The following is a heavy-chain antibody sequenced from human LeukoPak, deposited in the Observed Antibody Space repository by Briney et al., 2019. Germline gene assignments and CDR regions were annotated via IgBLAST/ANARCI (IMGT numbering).Heavy chain of an antibody. D-gene: IGHD5-12*01. CDR2: INHSGST. J-gene: IGHJ4*02. Sequence: PSETLSLTCAVYGRSFSGYYWSWIRQPPGKGLEWIGEINHSGSTNYNPSLKSRVTISVDTSKNQFSLKLSSVTAADTAVYYCARRGYSGYDYWGQGTLVTVSS. V-gene: IGHV4-34*01. CDR1: GRSFSGYY. CDR3: ARRGYSGYDY.